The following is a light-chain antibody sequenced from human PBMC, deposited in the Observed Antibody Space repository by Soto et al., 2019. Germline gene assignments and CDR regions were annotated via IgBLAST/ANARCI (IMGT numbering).Light chain of an antibody. V-gene: IGLV2-11*01. CDR3: CSHPASYTFG. CDR2: DVT. CDR1: SSDVGGYNC. J-gene: IGLJ1*01. Sequence: LTQPRSVSGSPGQSVTISCTGTSSDVGGYNCVSWYQQHPGKAPQLIIYDVTQRPSGVPDRFSGSKSGNTASLSISGLQAEDEADYYCCSHPASYTFGFGNGTKVTVL.